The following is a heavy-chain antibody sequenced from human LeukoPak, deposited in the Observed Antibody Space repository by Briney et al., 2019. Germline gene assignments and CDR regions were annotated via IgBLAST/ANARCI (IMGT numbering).Heavy chain of an antibody. J-gene: IGHJ4*02. Sequence: GGSLRLSCAASGFTFSSYEMNWVRQAPGKGLEWVSYISSSGSTIYYADSVKGRFTISRDNAKNSLYLQMNSLRVEDTAVYYCARGPNYGSRSDYFDYWGQGTLVTVSS. CDR2: ISSSGSTI. V-gene: IGHV3-48*03. D-gene: IGHD3-10*01. CDR1: GFTFSSYE. CDR3: ARGPNYGSRSDYFDY.